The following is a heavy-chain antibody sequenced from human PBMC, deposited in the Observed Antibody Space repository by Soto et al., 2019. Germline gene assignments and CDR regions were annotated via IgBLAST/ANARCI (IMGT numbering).Heavy chain of an antibody. CDR3: ARELMTTITYFDY. CDR1: GFTVSVHS. J-gene: IGHJ4*02. V-gene: IGHV3-72*01. D-gene: IGHD4-4*01. Sequence: GGSLRLACAASGFTVSVHSTDWVRQAPGKGLEWVGRTRNKANSFTTEYAASVKGRFTIFRDDSKNSLYLQMSSLKTEDTAVYYCARELMTTITYFDYWGQGTLVTVSS. CDR2: TRNKANSFTT.